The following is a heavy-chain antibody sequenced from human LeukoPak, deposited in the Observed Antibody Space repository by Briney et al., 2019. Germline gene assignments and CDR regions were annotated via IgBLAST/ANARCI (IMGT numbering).Heavy chain of an antibody. J-gene: IGHJ5*02. D-gene: IGHD1/OR15-1a*01. CDR1: GFTFSSYS. V-gene: IGHV3-23*01. Sequence: GGSLRLSCAASGFTFSSYSMNWVRQAPGKGLEWVSGLSGSGRATYYAHSVKGRFTISRENSKNTMFLQMNSLRVDDTAVYYCARQRVMLTGTGGTWIDPWGQGTLVTVSS. CDR3: ARQRVMLTGTGGTWIDP. CDR2: LSGSGRAT.